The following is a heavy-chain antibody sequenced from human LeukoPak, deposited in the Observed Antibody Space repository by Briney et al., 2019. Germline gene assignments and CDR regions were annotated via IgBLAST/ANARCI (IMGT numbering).Heavy chain of an antibody. D-gene: IGHD3-16*02. Sequence: ASVKVSCKASGYTFTGYYMHWVRQAPGQGLEWMGWINPNSGGTNYAQKFLGRVTMTRDTSISTAYMDLSRLRSDDTAVYYCARPGYVWGSYRPPYFDYWGQGTLVTVSS. CDR2: INPNSGGT. CDR3: ARPGYVWGSYRPPYFDY. J-gene: IGHJ4*02. CDR1: GYTFTGYY. V-gene: IGHV1-2*02.